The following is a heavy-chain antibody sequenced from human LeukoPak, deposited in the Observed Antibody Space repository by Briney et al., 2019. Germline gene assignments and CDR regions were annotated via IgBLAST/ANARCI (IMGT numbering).Heavy chain of an antibody. J-gene: IGHJ4*02. CDR2: IIPIFGTA. CDR1: GGTFSSYA. CDR3: ARVGFRYCSSTSCFDY. V-gene: IGHV1-69*01. Sequence: SVKVSCKASGGTFSSYAISWVRQAPGQGLEWMGGIIPIFGTANYAQKFQGRVTITADESTSTAYMELSSLRSEDTAVYYCARVGFRYCSSTSCFDYWGQGTLVTVSS. D-gene: IGHD2-2*01.